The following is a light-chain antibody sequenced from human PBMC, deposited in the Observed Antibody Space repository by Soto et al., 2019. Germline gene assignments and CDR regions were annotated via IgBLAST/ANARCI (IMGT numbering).Light chain of an antibody. CDR1: QSISSY. CDR3: QQSYSTPLFT. CDR2: AAS. J-gene: IGKJ3*01. V-gene: IGKV1-39*01. Sequence: DIQMTQSPSSLSASVGDRVTITCRASQSISSYLNWYQQKPGKAPKLLIYAASSLQSGVPSRFSGSGSGTDFTLIISSLQPEDFATYYYQQSYSTPLFTFGPGTKVDIK.